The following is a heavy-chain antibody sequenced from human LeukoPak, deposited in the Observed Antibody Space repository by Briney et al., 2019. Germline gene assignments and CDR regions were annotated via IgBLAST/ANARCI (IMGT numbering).Heavy chain of an antibody. J-gene: IGHJ4*02. CDR3: ARGRVVADY. V-gene: IGHV3-23*01. Sequence: PGGSLRLSCVPSGITFSNSALSWVRQAPGKGLEWVSTITKSGDQTHYADSVKGRFTISRDNSKNTLYLQMNSLRAEDTAVYYCARGRVVADYWGQGTLVTVSS. D-gene: IGHD2-15*01. CDR2: ITKSGDQT. CDR1: GITFSNSA.